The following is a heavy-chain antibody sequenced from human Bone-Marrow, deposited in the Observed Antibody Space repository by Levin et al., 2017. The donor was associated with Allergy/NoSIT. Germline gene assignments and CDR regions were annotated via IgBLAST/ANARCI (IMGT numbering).Heavy chain of an antibody. CDR3: ARSNCSGGSCEGSVDYYYYMDV. CDR2: IYYSGST. V-gene: IGHV4-59*01. D-gene: IGHD2-15*01. CDR1: GGSISSYY. Sequence: SETLSLTCTVSGGSISSYYWSWIRQPPGKGLEWIGYIYYSGSTNYNPSLKSRVTISVDTSKNQFSLKLSSVTAADTAVYYCARSNCSGGSCEGSVDYYYYMDVWGKGTTVTVSS. J-gene: IGHJ6*03.